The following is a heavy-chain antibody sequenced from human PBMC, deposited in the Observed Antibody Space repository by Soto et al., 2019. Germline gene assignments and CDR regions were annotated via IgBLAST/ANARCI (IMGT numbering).Heavy chain of an antibody. Sequence: SETLSLTCAVYGGSFSGYYWSWIRQPPGKGLEWIGEINHSGSTNYNPSLKSRVTISVDTSKNQFSLKLSSVTAADTAVYYCATEAGSFSHMDVWGKGTTVTVSS. V-gene: IGHV4-34*01. D-gene: IGHD6-13*01. CDR1: GGSFSGYY. CDR3: ATEAGSFSHMDV. CDR2: INHSGST. J-gene: IGHJ6*03.